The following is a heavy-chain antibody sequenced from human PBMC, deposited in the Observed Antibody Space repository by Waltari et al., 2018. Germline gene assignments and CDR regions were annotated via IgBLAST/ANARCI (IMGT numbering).Heavy chain of an antibody. CDR1: GYPFTTYG. Sequence: QVQLVQSGAEVKKPGASVKVSCKASGYPFTTYGISWGRQAPGQGLEWMGWISAHNGNTNYTQKFQGRVTMTTDTSTYTAYMELRSLRSDDTAVYYCARDSDYGGDSGLSDFDYWGQGTLVTVSS. CDR2: ISAHNGNT. V-gene: IGHV1-18*01. CDR3: ARDSDYGGDSGLSDFDY. J-gene: IGHJ4*02. D-gene: IGHD4-17*01.